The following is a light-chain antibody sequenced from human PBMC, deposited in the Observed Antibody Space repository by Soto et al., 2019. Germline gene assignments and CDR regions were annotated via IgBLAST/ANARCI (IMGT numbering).Light chain of an antibody. CDR1: SSDVGGYNY. CDR2: DVI. CDR3: CSFAGGNTFA. J-gene: IGLJ1*01. V-gene: IGLV2-11*01. Sequence: ALTQPRSVSGSPGQSVTISCTGTSSDVGGYNYVSWYQQHPGKAPKLMIYDVIKRPSGVPDRFSGSKSGTTASLTISGLQAEDEADYYCCSFAGGNTFAFGTGTKLTVL.